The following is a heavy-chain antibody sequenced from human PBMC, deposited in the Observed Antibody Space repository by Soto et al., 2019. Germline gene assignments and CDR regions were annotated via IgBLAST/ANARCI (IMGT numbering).Heavy chain of an antibody. CDR1: GGSISSGDYY. Sequence: PSETLSLTCTVSGGSISSGDYYWSWIRQPPGKGLEWIGYIYYSGSTYYNPSLKSRVTISVDTSKNQFSLKLSSVTAADTAVYYCARVGGADILTGYRAHFDYWGQGTLVTVSS. V-gene: IGHV4-30-4*01. CDR2: IYYSGST. D-gene: IGHD3-9*01. CDR3: ARVGGADILTGYRAHFDY. J-gene: IGHJ4*02.